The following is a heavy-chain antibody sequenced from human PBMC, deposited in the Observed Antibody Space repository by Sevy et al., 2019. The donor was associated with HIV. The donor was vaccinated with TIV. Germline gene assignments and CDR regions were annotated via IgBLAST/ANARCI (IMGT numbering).Heavy chain of an antibody. CDR3: ARASHMITFGGVIVIDGIDY. D-gene: IGHD3-16*02. CDR2: ISYDGSNK. CDR1: GLTFSNYA. Sequence: GGSLILSCAASGLTFSNYAIHWVRHAPGKGLEWVAVISYDGSNKDYADSVKGRFAISRDNSKNTLYLQMNSLRVEDTAVYYCARASHMITFGGVIVIDGIDYWGQGTLVTVSS. J-gene: IGHJ4*02. V-gene: IGHV3-30*09.